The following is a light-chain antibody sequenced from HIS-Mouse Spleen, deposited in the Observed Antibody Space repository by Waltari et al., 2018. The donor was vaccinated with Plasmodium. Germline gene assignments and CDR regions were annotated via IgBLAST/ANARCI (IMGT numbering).Light chain of an antibody. CDR1: QSVSSK. CDR2: GAS. V-gene: IGKV3-15*01. Sequence: EIVMMQSPAPLSVSPGERATLSCRASQSVSSKLAWYQQKPGQAPRLLIYGASTRATGIPARFSGSGSGTEFTLTISSLQSEDFAVYYCQQYNNWSFTFGPGTKVDIK. CDR3: QQYNNWSFT. J-gene: IGKJ3*01.